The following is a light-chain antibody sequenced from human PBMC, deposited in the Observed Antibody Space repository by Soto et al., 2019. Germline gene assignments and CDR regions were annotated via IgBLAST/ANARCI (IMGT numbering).Light chain of an antibody. CDR1: TGAVTSGYY. Sequence: QTVVTQEPSLTVSPGGTVTLTCASSTGAVTSGYYPNWFQQKPGQAPRVLIYSTNNKHSWTPARFSGSLLGGKAALTLSGVQPEDEXEYXXLLXXXGXQPPWVFGGGTKLTVL. CDR2: STN. CDR3: LLXXXGXQPPWV. J-gene: IGLJ3*02. V-gene: IGLV7-43*01.